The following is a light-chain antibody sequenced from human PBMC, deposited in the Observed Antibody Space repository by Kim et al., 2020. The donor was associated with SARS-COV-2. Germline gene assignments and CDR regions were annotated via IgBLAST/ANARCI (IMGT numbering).Light chain of an antibody. Sequence: DIQMTQSPSTLSASVGDRVTITCRPSQSINSWLAWYQQKPGKAPKLLIYKASSLESGVPSRFSGSGSGTEFTLTISSLQPDDFATYHCQQYRTYPLTFGGGTKVDIK. CDR2: KAS. V-gene: IGKV1-5*03. CDR1: QSINSW. J-gene: IGKJ4*01. CDR3: QQYRTYPLT.